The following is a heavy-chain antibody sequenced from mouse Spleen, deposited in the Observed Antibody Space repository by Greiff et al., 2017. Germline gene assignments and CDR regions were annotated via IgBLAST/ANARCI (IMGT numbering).Heavy chain of an antibody. CDR1: GYTFTSYY. D-gene: IGHD3-1*01. Sequence: VQLQQPGAELVKPGASVKLSCKASGYTFTSYYMHWVKQRPEQGLEWIGRIDPEDGDTEYAPKFQGKATMTADTSSNTAYLQLSSLTSEDTAVYYCTTYSSGDYWGQGTTLTVSS. J-gene: IGHJ2*01. V-gene: IGHV14-1*01. CDR2: IDPEDGDT. CDR3: TTYSSGDY.